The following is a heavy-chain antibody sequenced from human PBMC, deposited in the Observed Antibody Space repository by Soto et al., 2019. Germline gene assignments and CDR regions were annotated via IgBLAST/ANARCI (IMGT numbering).Heavy chain of an antibody. CDR3: ARGNYGLYGMDV. J-gene: IGHJ6*02. CDR1: EFTFSRYV. D-gene: IGHD4-17*01. V-gene: IGHV3-33*01. CDR2: IWYDGSKK. Sequence: VQLVESGGGVVQPGRSLRLSCVASEFTFSRYVIHWVRQAPGKGLEWVALIWYDGSKKYYADSVKGRFTLSRDNSKNTLYLQMNSLRAEDTALYYCARGNYGLYGMDVWGQGTTVTVSS.